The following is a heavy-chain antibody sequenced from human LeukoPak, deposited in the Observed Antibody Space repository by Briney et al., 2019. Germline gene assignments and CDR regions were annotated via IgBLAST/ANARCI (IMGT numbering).Heavy chain of an antibody. Sequence: GGSLRLSCAASGFTFSSYIMNWVRQAPGRGLEWVSYISSSSSTIYYADSVKGRFTISRDNSKNTLYLQMNSLRAEDTAVYYCAREGLNYDILTGYSHGAFDIWGQGTMVTVSS. CDR1: GFTFSSYI. V-gene: IGHV3-48*01. J-gene: IGHJ3*02. CDR3: AREGLNYDILTGYSHGAFDI. CDR2: ISSSSSTI. D-gene: IGHD3-9*01.